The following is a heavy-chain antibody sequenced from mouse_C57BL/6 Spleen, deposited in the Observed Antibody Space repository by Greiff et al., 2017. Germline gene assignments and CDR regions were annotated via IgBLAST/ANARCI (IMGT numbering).Heavy chain of an antibody. CDR3: ARDGGVLDY. CDR2: INYDGSST. Sequence: DVKLVESEGGLVQPGSSMKLSCTASGFTFSDYYMAWVRQVPEKGLEWVANINYDGSSTYYLDSLKSRFIISRDNAKNILYLQMSSLKSEDTATYYCARDGGVLDYWGQGTTLTVSS. CDR1: GFTFSDYY. V-gene: IGHV5-16*01. J-gene: IGHJ2*01.